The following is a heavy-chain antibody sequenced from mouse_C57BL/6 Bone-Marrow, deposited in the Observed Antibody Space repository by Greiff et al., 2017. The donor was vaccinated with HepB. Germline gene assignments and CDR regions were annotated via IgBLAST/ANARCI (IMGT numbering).Heavy chain of an antibody. D-gene: IGHD2-3*01. CDR3: ARWDGYSPHYFDY. V-gene: IGHV1-80*01. J-gene: IGHJ2*01. CDR2: IYPGDGDT. CDR1: GYAFSSYW. Sequence: QVQLQQSGAELVKPGASVKISCKASGYAFSSYWMNWVKQRPGKGLEWIGQIYPGDGDTNYNGKFKGKATLTADKSSSTAYMELRSLTSEDSAVYFCARWDGYSPHYFDYWGQGTTLTVSS.